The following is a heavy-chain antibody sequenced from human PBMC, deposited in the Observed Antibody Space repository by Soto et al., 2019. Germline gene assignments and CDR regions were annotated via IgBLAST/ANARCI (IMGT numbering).Heavy chain of an antibody. CDR1: GFSLSTSGVG. V-gene: IGHV2-5*02. CDR3: AHTRYCSSTSCYEGYFDY. D-gene: IGHD2-2*01. J-gene: IGHJ4*02. CDR2: IYWDDDK. Sequence: QITLKESGPTLVKPTQTLTLTCTFSGFSLSTSGVGVGWIRQPPGKALEWLALIYWDDDKRYSPSLKSRLTITKDTSKNQVVLTMTNMDPVDTATYYCAHTRYCSSTSCYEGYFDYWGQGTLVTVSS.